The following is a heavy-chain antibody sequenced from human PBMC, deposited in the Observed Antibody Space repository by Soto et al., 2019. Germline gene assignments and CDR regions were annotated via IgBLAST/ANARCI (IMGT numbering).Heavy chain of an antibody. V-gene: IGHV3-53*01. CDR3: AGVGATTRLGMDV. CDR1: GFTVSSNY. J-gene: IGHJ6*02. Sequence: GGSLRLSCAASGFTVSSNYMSWVRQAPGKGLEWVSVIYSGGSTYYADSVKGRFTISRDNSKNTLYLQMNSLRAEDTAVYYCAGVGATTRLGMDVWGQGTTVTVSS. D-gene: IGHD1-26*01. CDR2: IYSGGST.